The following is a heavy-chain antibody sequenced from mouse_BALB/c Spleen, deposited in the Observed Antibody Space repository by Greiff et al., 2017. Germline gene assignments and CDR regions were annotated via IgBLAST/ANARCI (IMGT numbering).Heavy chain of an antibody. Sequence: EVQGVESGPGLVKPSQSLSLTCTVTGYSITSDYAWNWIRQFPGNKLEWMGYISYSGSTSYNPSLKSRISITRDTSKNQFFLQLNSVTTEDTATYYCAINPTVYYAMDYWGQGTSVTVSS. CDR2: ISYSGST. CDR3: AINPTVYYAMDY. D-gene: IGHD4-1*02. V-gene: IGHV3-2*02. CDR1: GYSITSDYA. J-gene: IGHJ4*01.